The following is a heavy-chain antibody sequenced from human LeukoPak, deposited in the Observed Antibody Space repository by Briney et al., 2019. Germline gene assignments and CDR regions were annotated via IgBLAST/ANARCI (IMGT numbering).Heavy chain of an antibody. D-gene: IGHD3-22*01. Sequence: SETLSLTCAVYGGSFSGYYWSWIRQPPGKGLEWIGEINHSGSTNYNPSLKSRVTISVDASKNQFSLKLSSVTAADTAVYYCASLGREYYDSSEYYFDYWGQGTLVTVSS. V-gene: IGHV4-34*01. CDR2: INHSGST. J-gene: IGHJ4*02. CDR3: ASLGREYYDSSEYYFDY. CDR1: GGSFSGYY.